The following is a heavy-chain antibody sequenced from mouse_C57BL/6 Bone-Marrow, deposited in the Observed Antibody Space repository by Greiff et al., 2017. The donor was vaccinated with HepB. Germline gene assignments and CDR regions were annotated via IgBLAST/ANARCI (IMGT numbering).Heavy chain of an antibody. Sequence: EVKLVESGGGLVQPGGSLKLSCAASGFTFSDYYMYWVRQTPEKRLEWVAYISNGGGSTYYPDTVKGRFTISRDNAKNTLYLQMSRLKSEDTAMYYCARQGYYGSLLDYWGQGTTLTVSS. CDR2: ISNGGGST. CDR1: GFTFSDYY. J-gene: IGHJ2*01. CDR3: ARQGYYGSLLDY. D-gene: IGHD1-1*01. V-gene: IGHV5-12*01.